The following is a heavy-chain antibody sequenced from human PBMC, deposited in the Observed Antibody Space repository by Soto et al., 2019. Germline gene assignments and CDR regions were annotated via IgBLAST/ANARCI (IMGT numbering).Heavy chain of an antibody. Sequence: PSETLSLTCTVSGGSISSYYWSWIRQPPGKGLEWIGYIYYSGSTNYNPSLKSRVTISVDTSKNQFSLKLSSVTAADTAVYYCARPTYNSGSPFHYWGQGTLVTVS. CDR3: ARPTYNSGSPFHY. CDR1: GGSISSYY. D-gene: IGHD1-20*01. CDR2: IYYSGST. V-gene: IGHV4-59*01. J-gene: IGHJ4*02.